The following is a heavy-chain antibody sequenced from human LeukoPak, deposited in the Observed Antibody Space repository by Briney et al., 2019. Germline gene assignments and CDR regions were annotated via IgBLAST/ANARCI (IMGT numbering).Heavy chain of an antibody. J-gene: IGHJ4*02. CDR1: GCTFTSYG. CDR2: ISAYNGNT. Sequence: ASVKVSCKASGCTFTSYGISWVRQAPGQGLEWMGWISAYNGNTNYAQKFQGRVTMTRDTSISTAYMELSRLRSDDTAVYYCARAHCSGGSCPYYFDYWGQGTLVTVSS. D-gene: IGHD2-15*01. CDR3: ARAHCSGGSCPYYFDY. V-gene: IGHV1-18*01.